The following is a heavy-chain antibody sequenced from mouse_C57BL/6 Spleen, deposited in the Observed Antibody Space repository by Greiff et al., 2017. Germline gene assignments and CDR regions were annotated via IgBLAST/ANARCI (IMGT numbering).Heavy chain of an antibody. Sequence: EVHLVESGGGLVQSGRSLRLSCATSGFTFSDFYMEWVRQAPGKGLEWIAASRNKANDYTTEYSASVKGRFIVSRDTSQSILYLQMNALRAEDTAIYYCARDAGWDRGFDYWGQGTTLTVSS. V-gene: IGHV7-1*01. CDR3: ARDAGWDRGFDY. D-gene: IGHD3-3*01. J-gene: IGHJ2*01. CDR2: SRNKANDYTT. CDR1: GFTFSDFY.